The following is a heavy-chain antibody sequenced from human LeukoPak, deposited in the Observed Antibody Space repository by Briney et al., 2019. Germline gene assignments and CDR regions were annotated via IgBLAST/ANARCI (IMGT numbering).Heavy chain of an antibody. V-gene: IGHV3-48*03. CDR2: ISSGGSSI. CDR1: GFTFSSYA. Sequence: GGSLRLSCAASGFTFSSYAMNWVRQAPGKGLEWVSYISSGGSSIYYADSVKGRFTISRDDTKNSLYLQMNSLRAEDTAVYYCARDYGIDYWCEGTVVTVSS. D-gene: IGHD3-10*01. J-gene: IGHJ4*02. CDR3: ARDYGIDY.